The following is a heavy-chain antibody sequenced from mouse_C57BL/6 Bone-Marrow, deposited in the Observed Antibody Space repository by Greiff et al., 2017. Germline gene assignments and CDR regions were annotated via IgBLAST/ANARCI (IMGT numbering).Heavy chain of an antibody. CDR1: GYTFTSYW. CDR3: ARRYGYDGGAMDY. Sequence: QVQLKQPGAELVKPGASVKLSCKASGYTFTSYWMHWVKQRPGQGLEWIGMIHPNSGSTNYNEKFKSKATLTVDKSSSTAYMQLSSLTSEDSAVYYCARRYGYDGGAMDYWGQGTSVTVSS. CDR2: IHPNSGST. V-gene: IGHV1-64*01. D-gene: IGHD2-2*01. J-gene: IGHJ4*01.